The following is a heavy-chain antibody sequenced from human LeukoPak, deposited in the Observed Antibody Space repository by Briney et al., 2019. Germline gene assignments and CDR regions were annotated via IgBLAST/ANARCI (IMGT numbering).Heavy chain of an antibody. J-gene: IGHJ4*02. CDR3: GKEMDS. CDR1: TFTFSNAW. V-gene: IGHV3-7*04. CDR2: IKQDGSEQ. Sequence: GGSLRLSCAASTFTFSNAWMSWVRQAPGKGLEWVANIKQDGSEQYYVDSVKGRFTISRDNAMNSLYLQMNSLRADDTAVYYCGKEMDSWGRGTLVTVSS.